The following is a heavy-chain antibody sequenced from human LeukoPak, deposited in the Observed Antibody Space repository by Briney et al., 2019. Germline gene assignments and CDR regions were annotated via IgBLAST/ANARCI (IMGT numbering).Heavy chain of an antibody. CDR3: AKDSVEVPVLRFLEWSAGDFQH. J-gene: IGHJ1*01. CDR2: ISGSGGST. D-gene: IGHD3-3*01. Sequence: PGGSLRLSCAASGFTFSSYAMSWVRQAPGKGLEWVSAISGSGGSTYYADSVKGRFTISRDNSKNTLYLQMNSLRAEDTAVYYCAKDSVEVPVLRFLEWSAGDFQHWGQGTLVTVSS. CDR1: GFTFSSYA. V-gene: IGHV3-23*01.